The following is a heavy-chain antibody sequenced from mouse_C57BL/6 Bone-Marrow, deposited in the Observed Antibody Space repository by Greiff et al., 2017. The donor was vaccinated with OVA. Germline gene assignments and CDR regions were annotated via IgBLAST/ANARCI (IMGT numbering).Heavy chain of an antibody. Sequence: VQLQQPGAELVKPGDSVKLSCKASGYTFTSYWMHWVKQRPGQGLEWIGMIHPNSGSTNYNEKFKSKATLTVDKSSSTAYMQLSSLTSEDSAVYYCARFGGYPFAYWGQGTLVTVSA. V-gene: IGHV1-64*01. CDR2: IHPNSGST. CDR1: GYTFTSYW. J-gene: IGHJ3*01. CDR3: ARFGGYPFAY. D-gene: IGHD2-2*01.